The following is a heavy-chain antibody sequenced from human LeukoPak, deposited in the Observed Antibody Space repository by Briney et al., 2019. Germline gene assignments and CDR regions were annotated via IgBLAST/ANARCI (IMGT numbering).Heavy chain of an antibody. CDR1: GGSFSGYY. J-gene: IGHJ5*02. V-gene: IGHV4-34*01. Sequence: SETLSLTCAVYGGSFSGYYWSWIRQPPGKGLEWIGEINHSGSTNYNPSLKSRVTISVDTSKNQFSLKLSSVTAADTAVYYCARDLLELFSANWFDPWGQGTLVTVSS. CDR2: INHSGST. CDR3: ARDLLELFSANWFDP. D-gene: IGHD3-10*01.